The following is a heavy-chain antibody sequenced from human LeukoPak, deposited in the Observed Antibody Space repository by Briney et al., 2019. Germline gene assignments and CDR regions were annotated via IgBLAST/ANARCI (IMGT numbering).Heavy chain of an antibody. Sequence: GGSLRLSCAASVFTFSIYPMSWVRQAPGKGLEWVSAISGSGGSTYYADSVKGRFTISRDNSKNTLYLQMNSLRAEDTAVYYCAKDLRYCSSTSCDDYWGQGTLVTVSS. J-gene: IGHJ4*02. D-gene: IGHD2-2*01. CDR3: AKDLRYCSSTSCDDY. CDR2: ISGSGGST. CDR1: VFTFSIYP. V-gene: IGHV3-23*01.